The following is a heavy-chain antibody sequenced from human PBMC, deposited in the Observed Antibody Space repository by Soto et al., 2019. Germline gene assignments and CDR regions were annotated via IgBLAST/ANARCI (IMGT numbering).Heavy chain of an antibody. J-gene: IGHJ6*02. D-gene: IGHD5-18*01. Sequence: EVQLLESGGGLVQPGGSLRLSCAASGFTFSSYAMSWVRQAPGKGLEWVSYISSSSSYTNYADSVKGRFTISRDNAKNSLYLQMNSLRAEDTAVYYCARDTAMVRDYYYGMDVWGQGTTVTVSS. CDR3: ARDTAMVRDYYYGMDV. V-gene: IGHV3-48*04. CDR1: GFTFSSYA. CDR2: ISSSSSYT.